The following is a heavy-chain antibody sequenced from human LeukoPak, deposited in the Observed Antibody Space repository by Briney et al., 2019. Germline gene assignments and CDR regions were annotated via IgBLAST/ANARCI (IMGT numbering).Heavy chain of an antibody. CDR1: GFTFSSYG. V-gene: IGHV3-33*06. CDR2: IWYDGSNK. D-gene: IGHD6-19*01. Sequence: GGSLILSCAASGFTFSSYGMHWVRQAPGKGLEWVAVIWYDGSNKYYAHSVKGRFTISRDNSKNTLYLQMNRLRAEDTAVYYCAKDRGAVAGTGTALRYWGQGTLVTVSS. J-gene: IGHJ4*02. CDR3: AKDRGAVAGTGTALRY.